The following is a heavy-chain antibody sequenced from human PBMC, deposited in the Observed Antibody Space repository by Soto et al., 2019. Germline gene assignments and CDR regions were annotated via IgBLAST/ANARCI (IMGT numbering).Heavy chain of an antibody. CDR3: TSDASRDSSARGWFDP. V-gene: IGHV3-21*01. CDR2: ISSNSAYI. CDR1: GFTFRSFT. D-gene: IGHD6-13*01. J-gene: IGHJ5*02. Sequence: GGSLRLSCAASGFTFRSFTMNWVRQAPGKGLEWVSTISSNSAYIYYTDALRGRFTISRDNAKNSLHLQMNSLRAEDTAVYYCTSDASRDSSARGWFDPWGPGTLVTVYS.